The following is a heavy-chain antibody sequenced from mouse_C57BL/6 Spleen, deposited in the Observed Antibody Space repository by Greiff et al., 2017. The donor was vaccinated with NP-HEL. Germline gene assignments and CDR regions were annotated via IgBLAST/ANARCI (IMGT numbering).Heavy chain of an antibody. J-gene: IGHJ3*01. D-gene: IGHD2-4*01. CDR3: ATCYDYVPYAY. CDR2: IDPGSGNT. CDR1: GYTFTDYY. Sequence: VQLQQSGPELVKPGASVKISCKASGYTFTDYYINWVKQRPGQGLEWIGGIDPGSGNTKYNEKFKGKATLTVDTSSSPAYMQLSSLTSEDSAVYDCATCYDYVPYAYWGQGTLVTVSA. V-gene: IGHV1-84*01.